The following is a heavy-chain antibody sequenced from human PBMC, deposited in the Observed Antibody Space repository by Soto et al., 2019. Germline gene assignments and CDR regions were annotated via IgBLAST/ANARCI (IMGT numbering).Heavy chain of an antibody. J-gene: IGHJ4*02. CDR1: GLIVSSNY. D-gene: IGHD3-16*01. CDR2: IYSGGST. V-gene: IGHV3-53*02. CDR3: SKAFKSDGNC. Sequence: EVQLVETGGGLIQPGGSLRLSCAASGLIVSSNYMSWVRQAPGKGLEWVSVIYSGGSTYYADAVKGRFTISRDNSKNTLYLQMDSLRAEDTAVYYCSKAFKSDGNCWGRGTLVTVSS.